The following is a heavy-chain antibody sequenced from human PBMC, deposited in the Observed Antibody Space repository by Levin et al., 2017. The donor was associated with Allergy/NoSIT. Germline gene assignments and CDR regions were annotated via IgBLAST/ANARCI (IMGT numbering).Heavy chain of an antibody. CDR2: ITESGENT. Sequence: GGSLRLSCVASGFIFSNSAMTWVRQAPGKGLQWVSGITESGENTYYADSVKGRFTISRDNSRNTLYLQMNNLRGEDTAIYFCAKNQRWETDYWGQGSLVTVSS. D-gene: IGHD1-26*01. V-gene: IGHV3-23*01. J-gene: IGHJ4*02. CDR3: AKNQRWETDY. CDR1: GFIFSNSA.